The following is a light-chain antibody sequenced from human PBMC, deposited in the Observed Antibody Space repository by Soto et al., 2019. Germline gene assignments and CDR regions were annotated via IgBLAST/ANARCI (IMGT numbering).Light chain of an antibody. V-gene: IGKV3-15*01. J-gene: IGKJ1*01. CDR3: QQYNNWPSGT. CDR1: QSVSSN. CDR2: GAS. Sequence: EIVMTQSPATLSVSPGERATLSCRASQSVSSNLAWYQQKPGQAPRLLIYGASTRATGIPARFSGSGSGTEFTLTISSLQSEDVAVYYCQQYNNWPSGTFGQGTKVEI.